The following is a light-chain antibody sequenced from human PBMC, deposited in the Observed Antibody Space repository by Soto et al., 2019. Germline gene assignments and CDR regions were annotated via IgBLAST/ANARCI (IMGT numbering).Light chain of an antibody. Sequence: QSVLTQPPSASGSPGQSVTISCTGTSSDVGTSKYVSWYRQHPGKAPKLLIYEVNKRPSGVPDRFSGSKSGSTASLTVSGLQAEDEADYYCSSSAGTKNMVFGGGTKLTVL. J-gene: IGLJ2*01. CDR2: EVN. CDR3: SSSAGTKNMV. CDR1: SSDVGTSKY. V-gene: IGLV2-8*01.